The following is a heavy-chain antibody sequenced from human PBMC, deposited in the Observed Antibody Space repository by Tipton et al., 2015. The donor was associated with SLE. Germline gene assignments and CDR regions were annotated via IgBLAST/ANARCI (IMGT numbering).Heavy chain of an antibody. V-gene: IGHV3-30*02. Sequence: GSLRLSCAASGFTFWKYGMHWVRQAPGKGLEFVAFTRFDGSNKVYADSVKGRFTISRDNSKNTLYLQMNSLRAEDTAVYYCAHRGTSSGYYYYFDYWGQGTLVTVSS. CDR1: GFTFWKYG. CDR3: AHRGTSSGYYYYFDY. D-gene: IGHD3-22*01. CDR2: TRFDGSNK. J-gene: IGHJ4*02.